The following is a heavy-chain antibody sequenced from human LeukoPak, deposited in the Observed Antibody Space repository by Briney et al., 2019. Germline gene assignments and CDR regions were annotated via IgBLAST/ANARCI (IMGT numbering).Heavy chain of an antibody. J-gene: IGHJ4*02. V-gene: IGHV3-48*01. CDR3: ARDHLAVSGLCY. CDR2: ISSSSSTL. D-gene: IGHD4-11*01. CDR1: GFTLSSYG. Sequence: GGSLRLSCAASGFTLSSYGMNWVRQAPGKGLEWVSYISSSSSTLYYADSVKGRFTISRDNSKNTLYLQMNSLRAEDMAVYYCARDHLAVSGLCYWGQGTLVTVSS.